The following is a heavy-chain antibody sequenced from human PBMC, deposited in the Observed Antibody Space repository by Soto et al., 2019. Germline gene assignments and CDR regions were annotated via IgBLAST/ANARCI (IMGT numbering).Heavy chain of an antibody. D-gene: IGHD1-26*01. CDR2: IIPFFNTS. V-gene: IGHV1-69*01. J-gene: IGHJ4*02. CDR3: ARESAYGGNPLAFDY. Sequence: QVQLVQSGAEVKKPGSSVKVSCKASGDTFSSYAISWVRQAPGQGLDWMGGIIPFFNTSNYAQKFQGRVTITAYESTSTAYMELSSLRSEDTAMYYCARESAYGGNPLAFDYWGQGTLVTVSS. CDR1: GDTFSSYA.